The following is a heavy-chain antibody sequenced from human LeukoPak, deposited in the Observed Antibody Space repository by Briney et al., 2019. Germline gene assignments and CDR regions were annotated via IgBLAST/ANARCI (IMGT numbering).Heavy chain of an antibody. CDR1: GGSISSYY. V-gene: IGHV4-59*01. J-gene: IGHJ6*02. CDR2: IYYSGST. Sequence: SETLSLTCTVSGGSISSYYWSWIRQPPGKGLEWIGYIYYSGSTNYNPSLKSRVTISVDTSKNQFSLKLSSVTAADTAVYYCARVRLARNYYYGMDVWGQGTTVTVSS. CDR3: ARVRLARNYYYGMDV.